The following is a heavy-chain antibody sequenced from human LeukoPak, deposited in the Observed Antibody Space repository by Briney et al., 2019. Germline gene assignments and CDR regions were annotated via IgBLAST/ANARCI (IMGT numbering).Heavy chain of an antibody. CDR3: ARGPVSMVRGVIIT. Sequence: SETLSLTCTVSGGSISSSSYYWGWIRQPPGKGLEWIGSIYYSGSTYYNPSLKSRVTISVDTSKNQFSLKLSSVTAADTAVYYCARGPVSMVRGVIITWGQGTLVTVSS. CDR1: GGSISSSSYY. J-gene: IGHJ4*02. V-gene: IGHV4-39*07. D-gene: IGHD3-10*01. CDR2: IYYSGST.